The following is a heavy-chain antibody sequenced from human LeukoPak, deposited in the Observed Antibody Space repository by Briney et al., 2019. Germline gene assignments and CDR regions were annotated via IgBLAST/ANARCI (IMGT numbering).Heavy chain of an antibody. J-gene: IGHJ5*02. CDR3: ARVGGKYQLLYWATHNWFDP. V-gene: IGHV4-34*01. Sequence: SETLSLTCAVYGGSFSGYYWSWIRRPPGKGLEWIGEINHSGSTNYNPSLKSRVTISVDTSKNQFSLKLSSVTAADTAVYYCARVGGKYQLLYWATHNWFDPWGQGILVTVSS. CDR1: GGSFSGYY. CDR2: INHSGST. D-gene: IGHD2-2*02.